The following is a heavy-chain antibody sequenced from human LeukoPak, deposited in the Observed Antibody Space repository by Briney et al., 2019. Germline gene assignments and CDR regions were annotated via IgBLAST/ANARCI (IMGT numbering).Heavy chain of an antibody. CDR2: INHSGST. V-gene: IGHV4-34*01. D-gene: IGHD3-10*01. Sequence: SETLSLTCAVYGGSFSGYYWSWIRQPPGKGLEWIGEINHSGSTNYNPSLKSRVTISVDTSKNQFSLKLSSVTAADTAVYYCASSRGSHMDVWGKGTTVTVSS. CDR1: GGSFSGYY. CDR3: ASSRGSHMDV. J-gene: IGHJ6*03.